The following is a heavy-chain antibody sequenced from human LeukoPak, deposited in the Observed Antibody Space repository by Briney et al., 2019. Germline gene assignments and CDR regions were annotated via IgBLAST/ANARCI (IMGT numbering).Heavy chain of an antibody. CDR1: GGTFSSYA. CDR2: IIPFFGTT. J-gene: IGHJ5*02. V-gene: IGHV1-69*13. CDR3: ARDRCSSTSCYNWFDP. D-gene: IGHD2-2*01. Sequence: SVKVSCKASGGTFSSYAISWVRQAPGQGLEWMGGIIPFFGTTNYAQKFQGRVTITADESTSTAYMELSSLRSEDTAMYYCARDRCSSTSCYNWFDPWGQGTLVTVSS.